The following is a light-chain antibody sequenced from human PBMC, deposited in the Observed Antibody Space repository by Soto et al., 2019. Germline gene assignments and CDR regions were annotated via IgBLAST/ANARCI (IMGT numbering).Light chain of an antibody. Sequence: DIVMTQTPLSLSVSPGQPASISCKSSQSLLRSDGKSSLYWYLQKPGQSTQLLIYGSSTRLSGVPDRFSGSGSGTDYKLKISRVAAEEVEVYYSMHRIQLPEAFGQGTKLEIK. CDR1: QSLLRSDGKSS. V-gene: IGKV2D-29*02. CDR2: GSS. CDR3: MHRIQLPEA. J-gene: IGKJ2*01.